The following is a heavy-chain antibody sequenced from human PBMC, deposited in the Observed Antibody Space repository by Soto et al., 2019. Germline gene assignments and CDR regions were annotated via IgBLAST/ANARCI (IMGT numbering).Heavy chain of an antibody. V-gene: IGHV4-39*01. J-gene: IGHJ5*01. CDR3: ASHLPTPPDYDSSGQGNWFDT. Sequence: SETLSLTCTVSGGSISSSSYYWGWIRQPPGKGLEWIGSIYYSGSTYYNPSLKSRVTISVDTSKNQFSLKLSSVTAADTAVYYCASHLPTPPDYDSSGQGNWFDTWGQGTLVTVSS. CDR2: IYYSGST. D-gene: IGHD3-22*01. CDR1: GGSISSSSYY.